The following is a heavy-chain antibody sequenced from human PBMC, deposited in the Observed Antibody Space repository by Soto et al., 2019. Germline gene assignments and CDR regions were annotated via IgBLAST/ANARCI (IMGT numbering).Heavy chain of an antibody. V-gene: IGHV1-18*01. J-gene: IGHJ4*02. D-gene: IGHD3-3*01. CDR2: ISAYNGNT. CDR3: ARVSFPRITIFGVVNKPHYFDY. CDR1: GYTFTSYG. Sequence: ASVKVSCKASGYTFTSYGISWVRQAPGQGLEWMGWISAYNGNTNYAQKLQGRVTMTTDTSTSTAYMELRSLRAEDTAVYYCARVSFPRITIFGVVNKPHYFDYWGQGTLVTVSS.